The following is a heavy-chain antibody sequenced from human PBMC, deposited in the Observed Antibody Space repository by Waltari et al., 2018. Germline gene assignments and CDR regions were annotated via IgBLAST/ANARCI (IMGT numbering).Heavy chain of an antibody. J-gene: IGHJ5*02. CDR2: ISAINGHT. Sequence: AHLVQSGAAVKEPGASVKVSRRAAGYTVSTFGISVVRQAHGQGLEWMGWISAINGHTNHAQKFQDRLIMTKDTSTTTVYMELNYLTSDDTAVYYCARERHRLMEVGYLMALDPWGQGTLVTVSS. D-gene: IGHD3-3*01. V-gene: IGHV1-18*01. CDR3: ARERHRLMEVGYLMALDP. CDR1: GYTVSTFG.